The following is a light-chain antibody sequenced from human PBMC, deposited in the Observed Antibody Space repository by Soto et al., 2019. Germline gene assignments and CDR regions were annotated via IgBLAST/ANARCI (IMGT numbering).Light chain of an antibody. J-gene: IGKJ1*01. CDR2: GAS. CDR1: QSVSSY. V-gene: IGKV3-15*01. CDR3: QQYNNWPQT. Sequence: EIVLTQSPATLSLSPGERATLSCMASQSVSSYLASYQQKPGQAPRLLISGASTRATGIPARFRGSGSGTEFTLTISSLQSEDFAVYYCQQYNNWPQTFGQGTKVDIK.